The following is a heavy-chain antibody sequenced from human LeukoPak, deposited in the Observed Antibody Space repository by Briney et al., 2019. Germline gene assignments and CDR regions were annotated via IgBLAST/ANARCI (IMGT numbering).Heavy chain of an antibody. CDR3: ARHKDYYYSYMDV. CDR2: IYYSGST. J-gene: IGHJ6*03. V-gene: IGHV4-39*01. Sequence: PSETLSLTCTVSGGSISSSSYYWGWIRQPPGKGLEWIGSIYYSGSTYYNPSLKSRVTISVDTSKNQFSLRLSSVTAADTVVYYCARHKDYYYSYMDVWGKGTTVTISS. CDR1: GGSISSSSYY.